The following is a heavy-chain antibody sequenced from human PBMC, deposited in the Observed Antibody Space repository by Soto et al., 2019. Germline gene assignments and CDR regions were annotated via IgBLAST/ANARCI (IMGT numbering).Heavy chain of an antibody. V-gene: IGHV3-48*03. CDR3: ARAGGGDRDAFDI. CDR1: GFTFSSYE. D-gene: IGHD2-21*01. CDR2: ISSSGSTI. J-gene: IGHJ3*02. Sequence: GSLRLSCAASGFTFSSYEMNWVRQAPGKGLEWVSYISSSGSTIYYADSVKGRFTISRDNAKNSLYLQMNSLRAEDTAVYYCARAGGGDRDAFDIWGQGTMVTVSS.